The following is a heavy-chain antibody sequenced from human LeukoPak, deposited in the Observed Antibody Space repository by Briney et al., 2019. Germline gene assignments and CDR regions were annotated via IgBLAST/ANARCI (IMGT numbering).Heavy chain of an antibody. J-gene: IGHJ4*02. CDR3: VRPSMEGYDFDY. CDR1: GFTFSSYS. D-gene: IGHD2/OR15-2a*01. V-gene: IGHV3-21*01. CDR2: ISSSSSYI. Sequence: GGSVRLSCAASGFTFSSYSMNWVRQAPGKGLEWVSSISSSSSYIYYADSVKGRFTISRDNAKNSLYLQMNSLRAEDTAVYYCVRPSMEGYDFDYWGQGTLVTVSS.